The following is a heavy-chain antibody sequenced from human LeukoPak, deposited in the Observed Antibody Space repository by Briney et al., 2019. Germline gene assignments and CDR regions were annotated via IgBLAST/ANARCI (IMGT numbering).Heavy chain of an antibody. V-gene: IGHV3-21*01. D-gene: IGHD1-26*01. CDR1: GFTFSSYE. CDR3: ARDPYSGGYGDYYYYYMDL. J-gene: IGHJ6*03. CDR2: ITSSSTYI. Sequence: GGSLRLSCAASGFTFSSYEMNWVRQAPGKGLEWVSSITSSSTYIYYADSVKGRFTISRDNAKNSLYLQMNSLRAEDTAVYYCARDPYSGGYGDYYYYYMDLWGQGTTVTISS.